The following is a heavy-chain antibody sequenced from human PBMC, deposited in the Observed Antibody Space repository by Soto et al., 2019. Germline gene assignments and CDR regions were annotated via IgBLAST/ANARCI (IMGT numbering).Heavy chain of an antibody. J-gene: IGHJ4*02. V-gene: IGHV4-34*01. CDR2: IIHSEST. CDR1: GGSFSAYY. Sequence: SETLSLTCAVYGGSFSAYYWSWVRQPPGKGLEWIGEIIHSESTKYNPSLKSRVTISVDTSKNQFSLNLNSVTAADTAVYYCARGQRRGGSSGWSLWGQGTLVTVSS. CDR3: ARGQRRGGSSGWSL. D-gene: IGHD6-19*01.